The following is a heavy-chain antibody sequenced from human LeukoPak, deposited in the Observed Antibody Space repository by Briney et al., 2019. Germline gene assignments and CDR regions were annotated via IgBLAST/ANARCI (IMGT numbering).Heavy chain of an antibody. V-gene: IGHV4-59*02. J-gene: IGHJ4*02. CDR3: ATLVYSGSRYHFDT. Sequence: SETLSLTCSVSNGAVKNYYWTWIRQPPGQGLEWIGNFLYTGTTTYKASLDGRLIISVDKSKNTVSLKLFSVTAADTAVYYCATLVYSGSRYHFDTWGQGTLVTVSS. D-gene: IGHD1-26*01. CDR2: FLYTGTT. CDR1: NGAVKNYY.